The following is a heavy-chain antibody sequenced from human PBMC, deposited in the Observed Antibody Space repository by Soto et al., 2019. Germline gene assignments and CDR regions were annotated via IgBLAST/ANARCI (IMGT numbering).Heavy chain of an antibody. CDR1: GFTFSSYS. J-gene: IGHJ2*01. Sequence: PGGSLRLSCAASGFTFSSYSMNWVRQAPGKGLEWVSYISSSSSTIYYADSVKGRFTISRDNAKNSLYLQMNSLRAEDTAVYYCARDSIVVVINGYFDLWGRGTLVTVSS. D-gene: IGHD3-22*01. CDR3: ARDSIVVVINGYFDL. V-gene: IGHV3-48*01. CDR2: ISSSSSTI.